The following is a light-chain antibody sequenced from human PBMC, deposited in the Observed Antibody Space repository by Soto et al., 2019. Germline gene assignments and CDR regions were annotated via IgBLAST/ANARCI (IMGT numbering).Light chain of an antibody. V-gene: IGKV3-20*01. CDR3: QQYGSSPWT. CDR1: QSVSSSY. CDR2: GAS. Sequence: EIALTQSPGTLSLSPGERATLSCRASQSVSSSYLAWYQQKPGQAPRLLIYGASSRATGIPDRFSGSGSGTDFTLTISRLEPEGGAVYYCQQYGSSPWTFGQGTKVEIK. J-gene: IGKJ1*01.